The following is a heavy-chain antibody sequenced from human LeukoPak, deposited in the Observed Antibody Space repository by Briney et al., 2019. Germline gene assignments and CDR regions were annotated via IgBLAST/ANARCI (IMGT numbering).Heavy chain of an antibody. CDR2: IYYIGST. CDR3: ARDSRSSGYNDY. D-gene: IGHD3-22*01. V-gene: IGHV4-59*01. J-gene: IGHJ4*02. CDR1: GGSISSYY. Sequence: SETLSLTCTVSGGSISSYYWSWIRQPPGKGLEWIGYIYYIGSTNYNPSLKSRVTISVDTSKNQFSLKLSSVTAADTAVYYCARDSRSSGYNDYWGQGTLVTVSS.